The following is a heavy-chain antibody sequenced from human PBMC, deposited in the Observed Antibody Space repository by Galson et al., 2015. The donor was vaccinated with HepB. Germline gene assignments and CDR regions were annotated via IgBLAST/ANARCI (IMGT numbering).Heavy chain of an antibody. D-gene: IGHD4-23*01. CDR1: GVTLRRYT. J-gene: IGHJ5*02. Sequence: SLRHSRPASGVTLRRYTLNRVRQAPGRGLEWISSISSSSTYIYCVDSVKGRFTISRDNTKNVLYLHMDSLRAEDTAVYYCARAGSGGQNWFDPWGQGTLVTVSS. V-gene: IGHV3-21*04. CDR2: ISSSSTYI. CDR3: ARAGSGGQNWFDP.